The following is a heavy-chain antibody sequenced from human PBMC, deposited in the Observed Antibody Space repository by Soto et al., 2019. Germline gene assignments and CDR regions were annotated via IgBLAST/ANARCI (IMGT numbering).Heavy chain of an antibody. CDR3: AKEWVYDSSGWSFDY. CDR2: ISYDGNNK. CDR1: GFTFSSYG. J-gene: IGHJ4*02. V-gene: IGHV3-30*18. D-gene: IGHD3-22*01. Sequence: QVQLVESGGGVVQPGRSLRLSCAASGFTFSSYGMHWVRQAPGKGLEWVAVISYDGNNKYYADSVKGRFTISRDNSKNTLYLQMNSLRAEDTAVYYCAKEWVYDSSGWSFDYWGQGTLVTVSS.